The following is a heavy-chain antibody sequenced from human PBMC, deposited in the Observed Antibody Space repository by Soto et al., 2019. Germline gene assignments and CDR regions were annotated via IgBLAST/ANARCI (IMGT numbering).Heavy chain of an antibody. CDR3: ARHHES. J-gene: IGHJ5*02. CDR2: IYYTGST. V-gene: IGHV4-59*08. CDR1: GGSISNYY. Sequence: SETLSLTCTVSGGSISNYYWSWIRQPPGKGLEWIGYIYYTGSTNYNPSLMSRVIISVDTSKNQFSLKLRSVTAADTAVYYCARHHESWRQGTLVTVS.